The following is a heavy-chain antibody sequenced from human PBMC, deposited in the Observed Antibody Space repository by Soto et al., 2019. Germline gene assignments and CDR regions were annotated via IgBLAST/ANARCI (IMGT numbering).Heavy chain of an antibody. D-gene: IGHD4-17*01. CDR2: IYPDDSDT. V-gene: IGHV5-51*03. J-gene: IGHJ6*02. Sequence: PGESLKISCKGSGYSFTSYWIGWVRQMPGKGLEWMGIIYPDDSDTRYSPSFQGQVTISADKSISTAYLQWSSLKASDTAMYYCARLTLSATVTTSYYYGMDVWGQGTTVTVSS. CDR3: ARLTLSATVTTSYYYGMDV. CDR1: GYSFTSYW.